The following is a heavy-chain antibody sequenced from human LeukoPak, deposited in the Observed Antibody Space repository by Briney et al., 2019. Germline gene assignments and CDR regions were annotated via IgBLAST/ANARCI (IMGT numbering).Heavy chain of an antibody. J-gene: IGHJ6*02. D-gene: IGHD4-17*01. CDR3: ARVRGYGDYVDYYYYGMDV. V-gene: IGHV1-69*13. Sequence: SVKVSCKSSGGTFSSYAIIWVRQAPGQGLEWMGGIIPIFGTANYAQKFQGRVTITADESTSTAYMELSSLRSEDTAVYYCARVRGYGDYVDYYYYGMDVWGQGTTVTVSS. CDR2: IIPIFGTA. CDR1: GGTFSSYA.